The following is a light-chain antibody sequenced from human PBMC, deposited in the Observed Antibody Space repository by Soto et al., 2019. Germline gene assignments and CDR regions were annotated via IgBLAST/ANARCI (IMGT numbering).Light chain of an antibody. CDR3: QQYSSYWT. V-gene: IGKV1-5*01. Sequence: DIQMTQSPSTLSASVGDRVTITCRASQSINYWLAWYQQKPGKAPKVLIYDASGLESGVPSRFSGSGSGTEFTLTISSLQPDDLATYYCQQYSSYWTFGQGTKVDIK. J-gene: IGKJ1*01. CDR2: DAS. CDR1: QSINYW.